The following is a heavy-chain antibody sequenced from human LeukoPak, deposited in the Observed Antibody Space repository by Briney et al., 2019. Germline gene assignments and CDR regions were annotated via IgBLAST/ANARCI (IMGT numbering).Heavy chain of an antibody. V-gene: IGHV3-7*03. J-gene: IGHJ3*02. CDR2: IKQDGSEK. Sequence: GGSLRLSCAASGFTFSSYLMSWVRQAPGTGLEWVANIKQDGSEKYYVDSVKGRFTISRDNAKNSLYLQMNSLRAEDTAVYYCARDRRGFYAFDIWGQGTMVTVSS. CDR3: ARDRRGFYAFDI. CDR1: GFTFSSYL. D-gene: IGHD5-12*01.